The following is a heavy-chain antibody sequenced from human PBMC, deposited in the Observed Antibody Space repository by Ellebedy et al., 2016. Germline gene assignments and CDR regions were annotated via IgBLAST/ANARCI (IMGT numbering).Heavy chain of an antibody. V-gene: IGHV4-31*03. J-gene: IGHJ4*02. CDR3: ARVDGERSYYVY. CDR2: IYYSGST. Sequence: LRLSXTVSGGSISSGGYYWSWIRQHPGKGLEWIGYIYYSGSTYYNPSLKSRVTISVDTSKNQFSLKLSSVTAADTAVYYCARVDGERSYYVYWGQGTLVTVSS. CDR1: GGSISSGGYY. D-gene: IGHD1-26*01.